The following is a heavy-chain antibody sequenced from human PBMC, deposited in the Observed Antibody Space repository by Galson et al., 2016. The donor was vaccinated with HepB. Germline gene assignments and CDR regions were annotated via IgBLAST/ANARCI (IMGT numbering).Heavy chain of an antibody. Sequence: SLRLSCAASGSTFSSHVLSWVRQAPGKGLEWVSAIYTIGGTTYAQSVKDRFTNSRDNSTNTVFLQMSSLRVEDTAIYYCASPNVGPGSYLPFDNWGQGTRVTVSS. CDR3: ASPNVGPGSYLPFDN. J-gene: IGHJ4*02. V-gene: IGHV3-23*01. CDR1: GSTFSSHV. CDR2: IYTIGGT. D-gene: IGHD1-26*01.